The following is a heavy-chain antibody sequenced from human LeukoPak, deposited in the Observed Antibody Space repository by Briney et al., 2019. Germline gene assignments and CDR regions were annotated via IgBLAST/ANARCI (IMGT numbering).Heavy chain of an antibody. D-gene: IGHD1-26*01. CDR1: GFTFSLYW. V-gene: IGHV3-74*01. CDR2: LNEDGSTA. CDR3: VRERIYYSDLAYKERENFDP. J-gene: IGHJ5*02. Sequence: GGSLRLSCAASGFTFSLYWMHWVRQGPGKGLMWVSRLNEDGSTADYADSVKGRFTMSRDNAKGKVSLEMRGLTVKDTAIYFCVRERIYYSDLAYKERENFDPWGRGTLVTVSS.